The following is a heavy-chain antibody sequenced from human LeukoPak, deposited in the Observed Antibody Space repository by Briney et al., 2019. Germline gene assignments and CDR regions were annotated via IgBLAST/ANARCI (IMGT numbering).Heavy chain of an antibody. CDR1: GYSFTSYW. CDR2: IYPGDSDT. CDR3: AIDYYGSGSYLDY. J-gene: IGHJ4*02. V-gene: IGHV5-51*01. Sequence: GESLKISCKGSGYSFTSYWIGGVRQMPGKGLEWMGIIYPGDSDTRYSPSFQGQVTISADKSISTAYLQWSSLKASDTAMYYCAIDYYGSGSYLDYWGQGTLVTVSS. D-gene: IGHD3-10*01.